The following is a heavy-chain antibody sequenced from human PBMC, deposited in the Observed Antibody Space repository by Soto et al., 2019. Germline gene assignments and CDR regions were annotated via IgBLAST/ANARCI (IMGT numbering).Heavy chain of an antibody. CDR1: GGSISSSSYY. Sequence: SETLSLTCTVSGGSISSSSYYWGWIRQPPGKGLEWIGSIYYSGSTYYNPSLKSRVTISVDTSKNQFSLKLSSVTAADTAVYYCATYDHYGDYNYWGQGTLVTAPQ. CDR3: ATYDHYGDYNY. D-gene: IGHD4-17*01. V-gene: IGHV4-39*01. CDR2: IYYSGST. J-gene: IGHJ4*02.